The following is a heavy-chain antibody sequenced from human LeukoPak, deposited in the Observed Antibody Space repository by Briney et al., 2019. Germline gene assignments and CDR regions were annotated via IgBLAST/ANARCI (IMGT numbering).Heavy chain of an antibody. V-gene: IGHV6-1*01. CDR1: GGSVSSNSAA. CDR2: TYYRSKWYN. D-gene: IGHD3/OR15-3a*01. CDR3: AREATVLDLRFDQ. Sequence: SQTLSLTCAISGGSVSSNSAAWNWIRQSPSRGLEWLGRTYYRSKWYNEYGVSVRSRITINPDTSKNQFSLHLNSVTPEDTAVYYCAREATVLDLRFDQWGLGTLVTVSS. J-gene: IGHJ4*02.